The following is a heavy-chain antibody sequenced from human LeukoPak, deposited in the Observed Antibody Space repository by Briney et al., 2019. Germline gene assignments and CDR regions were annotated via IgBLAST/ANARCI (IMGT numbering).Heavy chain of an antibody. J-gene: IGHJ4*02. V-gene: IGHV3-21*01. CDR2: ISSSSSYI. D-gene: IGHD2-21*02. CDR3: ARGRTNLETAQRPFDY. CDR1: GFTFSSYS. Sequence: SGGSLRLSCAASGFTFSSYSMNWVRQAPGKGLEWVSSISSSSSYIYYADSVKGRFTISRDNAKNSLYLQMNSLRAEDTAVYYCARGRTNLETAQRPFDYWGQGTLVTVSS.